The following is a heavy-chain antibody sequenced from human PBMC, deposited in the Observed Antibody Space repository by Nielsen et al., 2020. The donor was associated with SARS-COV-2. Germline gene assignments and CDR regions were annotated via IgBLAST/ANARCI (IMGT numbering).Heavy chain of an antibody. V-gene: IGHV1-46*01. D-gene: IGHD2-2*01. Sequence: ASVKVSCKASGYTFTTYYMHWVRQAPGQGLEWMGIVDPSGGSASYAQKFQGRVTMTSDTSTSTVYLELNSLRSEDTAVYYCARRAIRTAVFDYWGQGTLVTVSS. CDR2: VDPSGGSA. CDR1: GYTFTTYY. CDR3: ARRAIRTAVFDY. J-gene: IGHJ4*02.